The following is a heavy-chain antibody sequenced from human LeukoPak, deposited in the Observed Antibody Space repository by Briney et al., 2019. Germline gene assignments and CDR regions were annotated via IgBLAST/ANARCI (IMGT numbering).Heavy chain of an antibody. D-gene: IGHD3-22*01. J-gene: IGHJ3*02. Sequence: GGSLRLSCAASGFTFSDYYMSWIRQAPGKGLEWVANIKKDGSEKYYVDSVKGRFTISRDNSKNTLYLQMNSLRAEDTAVYYCAKDAPYYYDSSGYYGDAFDIWGQGTMVTVSS. CDR1: GFTFSDYY. CDR2: IKKDGSEK. V-gene: IGHV3-7*01. CDR3: AKDAPYYYDSSGYYGDAFDI.